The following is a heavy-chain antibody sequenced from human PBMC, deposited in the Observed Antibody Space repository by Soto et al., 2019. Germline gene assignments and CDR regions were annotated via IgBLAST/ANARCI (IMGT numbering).Heavy chain of an antibody. CDR3: ARDRLMATAGTARHYFGLDV. V-gene: IGHV4-31*03. CDR2: IYYSGST. Sequence: SETLSLTCTVSGGSIRSGGYYWSWVRQSPRRGLEWIGNIYYSGSTYYNPSLKSRLTISVDTSKNQFSLNLSSVTAADTAVYYCARDRLMATAGTARHYFGLDVWGQGTTVTSP. J-gene: IGHJ6*02. D-gene: IGHD5-18*01. CDR1: GGSIRSGGYY.